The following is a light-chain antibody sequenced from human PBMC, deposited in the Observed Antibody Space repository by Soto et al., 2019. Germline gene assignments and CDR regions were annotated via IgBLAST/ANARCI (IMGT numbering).Light chain of an antibody. Sequence: EIVMTQSPATLSVSPGERVTLSCRASQSVGSNLAWYQQKPGQAPRLLIYDASTRATGVPDRFSGSGSGTDSTLTISSLQSEDFALYQCEHYSDWPPVTFGGVTKVEI. J-gene: IGKJ4*01. V-gene: IGKV3-15*01. CDR1: QSVGSN. CDR3: EHYSDWPPVT. CDR2: DAS.